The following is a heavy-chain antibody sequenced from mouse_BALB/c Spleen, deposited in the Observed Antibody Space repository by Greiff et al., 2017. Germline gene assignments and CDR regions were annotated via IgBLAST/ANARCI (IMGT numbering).Heavy chain of an antibody. CDR2: INPDSSTI. CDR3: ARPGASYYAMDY. J-gene: IGHJ4*01. CDR1: GFAFSRYW. V-gene: IGHV4-1*02. Sequence: EVKLQESGGGLVQPGGSLKLSCAASGFAFSRYWMSWVRQAPGKGLEWIGEINPDSSTINYTPSLKDKFIISRDNAKNTLYLQMSKVRSEDTALYYCARPGASYYAMDYWGQGTSVTVSS.